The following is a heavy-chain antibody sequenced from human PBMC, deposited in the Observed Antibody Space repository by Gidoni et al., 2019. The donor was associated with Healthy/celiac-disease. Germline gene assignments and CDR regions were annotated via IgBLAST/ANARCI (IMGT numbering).Heavy chain of an antibody. Sequence: EVQLVESGGGLVQPGGSLRLSCAASGFTFSSYWMHWVRQAPGKGLVGVSRINSDGSSTSYAESVKGRFTISRDNAKNTLYLQMNSLRAEDTAVYYCATMRLVDYYYYMDVWGKGTTVTVSS. V-gene: IGHV3-74*01. D-gene: IGHD6-6*01. CDR2: INSDGSST. J-gene: IGHJ6*03. CDR3: ATMRLVDYYYYMDV. CDR1: GFTFSSYW.